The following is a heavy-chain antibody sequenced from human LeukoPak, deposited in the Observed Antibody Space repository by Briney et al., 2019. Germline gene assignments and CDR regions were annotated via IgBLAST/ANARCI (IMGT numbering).Heavy chain of an antibody. Sequence: GRSPRLSCAASGFTFDDYAMHWVRQAPGKGLEWVSGISWNSGSIGYADSVKGRFTISRDNAKNSLYLQMNSLRAEDMALYYCAKGRVGIAVGELDYWGQGTLVTVSS. D-gene: IGHD6-19*01. CDR3: AKGRVGIAVGELDY. CDR2: ISWNSGSI. V-gene: IGHV3-9*03. CDR1: GFTFDDYA. J-gene: IGHJ4*02.